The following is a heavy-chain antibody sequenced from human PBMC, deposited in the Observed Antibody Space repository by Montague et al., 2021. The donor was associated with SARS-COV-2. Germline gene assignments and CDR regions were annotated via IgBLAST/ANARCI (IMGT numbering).Heavy chain of an antibody. CDR1: GFSLSTSGMC. Sequence: PALVKPTQTLTLTCTFSGFSLSTSGMCVSWIRQPPGKAPEWLALIDWDDDKYYSTSLKTRLTISKDTSKNQVVLTMTNMDPVDTATYYCARIWGATRGDAFDXWGQGTMVTVSS. J-gene: IGHJ3*02. CDR3: ARIWGATRGDAFDX. D-gene: IGHD1-26*01. V-gene: IGHV2-70*01. CDR2: IDWDDDK.